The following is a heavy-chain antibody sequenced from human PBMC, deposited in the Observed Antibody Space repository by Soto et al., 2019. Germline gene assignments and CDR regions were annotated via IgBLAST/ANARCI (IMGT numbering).Heavy chain of an antibody. Sequence: PGESLTISCKGSGYSFTSYWIGWVRQMPGKGLEWMGIIYPGDSDTRYSPSFQGQVTISADKSISTAYLQWSSLKASDTAMYYFARQLTTQVGSYYYYGMDVWGQGTTVTVSS. D-gene: IGHD4-17*01. CDR2: IYPGDSDT. CDR3: ARQLTTQVGSYYYYGMDV. CDR1: GYSFTSYW. V-gene: IGHV5-51*01. J-gene: IGHJ6*02.